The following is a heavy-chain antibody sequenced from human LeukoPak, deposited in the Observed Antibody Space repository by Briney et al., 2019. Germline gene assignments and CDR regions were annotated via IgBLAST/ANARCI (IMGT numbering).Heavy chain of an antibody. CDR2: TNPANGNT. CDR1: GYPFRSYV. D-gene: IGHD5-18*01. J-gene: IGHJ4*02. CDR3: ARDGYNADGYLDY. V-gene: IGHV1-3*01. Sequence: ASVKVSCKASGYPFRSYVIHWLRQAPGQNLEWIGWTNPANGNTKYSRNFQGRVTITRDTSASVVYMELSSLTYEDTAVYFCARDGYNADGYLDYWGQGALVPVSS.